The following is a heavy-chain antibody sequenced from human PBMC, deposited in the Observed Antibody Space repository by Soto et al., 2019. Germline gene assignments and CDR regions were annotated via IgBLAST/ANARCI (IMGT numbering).Heavy chain of an antibody. CDR1: GGTFSNYA. V-gene: IGHV1-69*12. Sequence: QVQLVQSGAEVKKPGSSVKVSCKVSGGTFSNYAIDWVRLAPGQGLEWMGGIVPIFGTTYYTQKFQGRATLIADDSTSTAYLELSGLRSEDTAIYYCARVEAVAGIYNYHGLDVWGQGTAVTVSS. D-gene: IGHD6-19*01. CDR2: IVPIFGTT. CDR3: ARVEAVAGIYNYHGLDV. J-gene: IGHJ6*02.